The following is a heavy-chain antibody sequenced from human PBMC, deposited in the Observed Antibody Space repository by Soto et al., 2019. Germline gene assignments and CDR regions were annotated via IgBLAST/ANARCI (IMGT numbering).Heavy chain of an antibody. CDR2: IYHSGST. CDR3: AGGHEYNKQELDH. Sequence: SETLSLTCAVSGGSISSGGYSWSWIRQPPGKGLEWIGYIYHSGSTYYNPSLKSRVTISLDRSKNQFSLKLSSVTAADTAVYYCAGGHEYNKQELDHWGQGTLVTVSS. J-gene: IGHJ4*02. CDR1: GGSISSGGYS. V-gene: IGHV4-30-2*01. D-gene: IGHD1-1*01.